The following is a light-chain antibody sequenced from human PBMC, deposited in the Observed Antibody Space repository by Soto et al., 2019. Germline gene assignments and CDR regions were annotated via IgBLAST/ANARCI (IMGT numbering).Light chain of an antibody. Sequence: DIQMTQSPTSLSASVGDRVTITCRASQTINKNLNWYRHKLGKAPELLIYDASDSQAEVPSRFSGSGSGTDFTLIITGLQPEDFATYYCQQSYSSPYTFGQGTKLEIK. V-gene: IGKV1-39*01. CDR2: DAS. CDR1: QTINKN. J-gene: IGKJ2*01. CDR3: QQSYSSPYT.